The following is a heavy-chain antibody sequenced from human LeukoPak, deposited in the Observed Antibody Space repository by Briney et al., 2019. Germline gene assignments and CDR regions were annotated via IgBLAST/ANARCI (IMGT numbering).Heavy chain of an antibody. CDR2: INHSGRT. Sequence: SETLSLTCAVYSGSFSGYYWSWVRQPPGKGLEWIGEINHSGRTNYNPSLKSRVTISVDTSKNQFSLKLSSVTAADTALYYCARVSATGAPPIWYYYYYMDVWGKGTTVTISS. J-gene: IGHJ6*03. V-gene: IGHV4-34*01. D-gene: IGHD1-1*01. CDR3: ARVSATGAPPIWYYYYYMDV. CDR1: SGSFSGYY.